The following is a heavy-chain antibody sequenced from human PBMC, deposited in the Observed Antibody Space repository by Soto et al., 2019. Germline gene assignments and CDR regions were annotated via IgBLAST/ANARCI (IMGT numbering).Heavy chain of an antibody. J-gene: IGHJ4*02. D-gene: IGHD6-19*01. Sequence: SETLSLTCTVSGGSLSNYYLNWIRQPPGKGLEWIGYIHYTGSTNYNPSLKSRITILVDTSKNQFSLKMNSVTAADTAVYYCATGSGWLTDYWGQGALVTVSS. V-gene: IGHV4-59*08. CDR3: ATGSGWLTDY. CDR1: GGSLSNYY. CDR2: IHYTGST.